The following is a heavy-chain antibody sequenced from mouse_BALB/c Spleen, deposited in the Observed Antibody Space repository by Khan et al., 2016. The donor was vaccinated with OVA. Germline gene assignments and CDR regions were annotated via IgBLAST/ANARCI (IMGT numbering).Heavy chain of an antibody. D-gene: IGHD4-1*01. V-gene: IGHV7-3*02. CDR3: AREWEVYAMDY. CDR2: IRDKANGYTT. CDR1: GFTFTDYY. J-gene: IGHJ4*01. Sequence: EVELVESGGGLVQPGGSLRLSCATSGFTFTDYYMTWVHQPPGKALEWLGSIRDKANGYTTAYSASVRGRFTISRANSQSILYLHMNSLRAEDSATYYCAREWEVYAMDYWGQGTSVTVSS.